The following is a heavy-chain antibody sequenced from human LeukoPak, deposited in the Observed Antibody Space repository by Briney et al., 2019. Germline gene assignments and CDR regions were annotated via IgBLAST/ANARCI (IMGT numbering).Heavy chain of an antibody. CDR2: IYYSGST. CDR1: GGSISSISYY. D-gene: IGHD3-16*01. Sequence: SETLSLTCTVSGGSISSISYYWGWIRQPPGKGLEWIGSIYYSGSTYYNPSLKSRVTISVDTSKNQFSLKLSSVTAADTAVYYCATYTDAFDIWGQGTMVTVSS. J-gene: IGHJ3*02. V-gene: IGHV4-39*07. CDR3: ATYTDAFDI.